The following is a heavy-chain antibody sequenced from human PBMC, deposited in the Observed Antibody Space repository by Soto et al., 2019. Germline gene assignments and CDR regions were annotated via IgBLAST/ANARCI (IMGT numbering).Heavy chain of an antibody. CDR3: ARYVRRSDYYYYGMDV. V-gene: IGHV5-51*01. D-gene: IGHD3-16*01. J-gene: IGHJ6*02. CDR2: IYPGDSDT. Sequence: PGESLKISCKGSGYSFTSYWIGWVRQMPGKGLEWMGIIYPGDSDTRYSPSFQGQVTISADKSINTAYLQWSSLKASDTAMYYCARYVRRSDYYYYGMDVWGQGTTVTVSS. CDR1: GYSFTSYW.